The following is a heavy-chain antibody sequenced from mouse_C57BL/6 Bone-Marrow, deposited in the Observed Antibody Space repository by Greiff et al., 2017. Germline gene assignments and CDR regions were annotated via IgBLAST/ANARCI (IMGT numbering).Heavy chain of an antibody. Sequence: LVKPGASVKISCKASGYAFSSSWMNWVKQRPGKGLEWIGRIYPGDGDTNYNGKFKGKATLTADKSSSTAYMQLSSLTSEDSAVYFCARLLLVWGTGTTVTVSS. D-gene: IGHD1-1*01. V-gene: IGHV1-82*01. CDR1: GYAFSSSW. CDR2: IYPGDGDT. CDR3: ARLLLV. J-gene: IGHJ1*03.